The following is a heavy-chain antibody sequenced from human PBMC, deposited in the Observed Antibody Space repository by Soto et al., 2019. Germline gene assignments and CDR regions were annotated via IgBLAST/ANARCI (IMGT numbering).Heavy chain of an antibody. CDR2: IIPIFGTA. J-gene: IGHJ6*02. CDR3: AREPYAFWSGYYSWYGMDV. D-gene: IGHD3-3*01. CDR1: GGTFSSYA. V-gene: IGHV1-69*06. Sequence: GAPVKASCKASGGTFSSYAISWVRQAPGHGLEWLGGIIPIFGTANYAQKFQGRVTITADTSTSTAYMELSSLRSEDPPVYYCAREPYAFWSGYYSWYGMDVWGQGNTVTVCS.